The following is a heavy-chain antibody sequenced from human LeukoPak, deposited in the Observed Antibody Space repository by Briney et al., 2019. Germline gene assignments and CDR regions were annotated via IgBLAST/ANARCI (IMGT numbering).Heavy chain of an antibody. J-gene: IGHJ6*03. CDR2: IYTSGST. CDR1: GGSISSYY. V-gene: IGHV4-4*07. D-gene: IGHD1-26*01. Sequence: PSETLSLTCTVSGGSISSYYWSWIRQPAGKGLEWIGRIYTSGSTNYNPSLKSRVTISVDKSKNQFSLKLSSVTAADTAVYYCARALGVGGTSPYYYYYMDVWGKGTTVTVSS. CDR3: ARALGVGGTSPYYYYYMDV.